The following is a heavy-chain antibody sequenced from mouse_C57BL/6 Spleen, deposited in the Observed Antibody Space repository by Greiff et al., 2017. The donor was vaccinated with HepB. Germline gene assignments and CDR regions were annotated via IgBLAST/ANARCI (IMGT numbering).Heavy chain of an antibody. CDR2: INYDGSST. J-gene: IGHJ1*03. Sequence: EVKVEESEGGLVQPGSSMKLSCTASGFTFSDYYMAWVRQVPEKGLEWVANINYDGSSTYYLDYLKSRFIISRDNAKNILYLQMSSLKSEDTATYYCARADYARYFDVWGTGTTVTVSS. V-gene: IGHV5-16*01. D-gene: IGHD2-4*01. CDR3: ARADYARYFDV. CDR1: GFTFSDYY.